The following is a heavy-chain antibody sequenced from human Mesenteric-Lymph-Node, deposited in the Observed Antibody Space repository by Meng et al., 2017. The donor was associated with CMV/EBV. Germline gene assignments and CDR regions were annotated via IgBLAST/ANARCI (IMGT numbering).Heavy chain of an antibody. V-gene: IGHV3-74*01. CDR1: GFTFSSYW. J-gene: IGHJ4*02. CDR3: ARGNPTYYDFWSGYYPGADY. Sequence: GGSLRLSCAASGFTFSSYWMHWVRQAPGKGLVWVSRINSDGSSTSYADSVKGRFTISRDNAKNTLYLQMNSLRAEDTAVYYCARGNPTYYDFWSGYYPGADYWGQGTLVTVSS. CDR2: INSDGSST. D-gene: IGHD3-3*01.